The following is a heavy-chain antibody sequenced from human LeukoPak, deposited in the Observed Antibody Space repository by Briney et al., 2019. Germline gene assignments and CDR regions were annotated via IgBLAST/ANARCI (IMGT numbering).Heavy chain of an antibody. D-gene: IGHD3-22*01. J-gene: IGHJ4*02. V-gene: IGHV4-61*02. Sequence: SETLSLTCTVSGNSISSGDNYWSWTRQPAGKGLEWIGRIYTSGSTNYNPSLKSRVTISGDTSKNQFSLRLSSVTAADTAVYYCARASYSYDINGWVPFDYWGQGTLVTVSS. CDR3: ARASYSYDINGWVPFDY. CDR1: GNSISSGDNY. CDR2: IYTSGST.